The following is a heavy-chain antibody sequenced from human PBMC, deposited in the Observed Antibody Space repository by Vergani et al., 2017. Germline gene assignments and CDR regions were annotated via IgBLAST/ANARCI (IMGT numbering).Heavy chain of an antibody. CDR1: GGTFSSYA. CDR2: IIPILGIA. V-gene: IGHV1-69*04. CDR3: AKTYYYGSGSLNDDAFDI. Sequence: QVQLVQSGAEVKQPGSSVKVSCKASGGTFSSYAISWVRQAPGQGLEWMGRIIPILGIANYAQKFQGRVTITADKSTSTAYMELSSLRSEDTAVYYCAKTYYYGSGSLNDDAFDIWGQGTMVTVSS. D-gene: IGHD3-10*01. J-gene: IGHJ3*02.